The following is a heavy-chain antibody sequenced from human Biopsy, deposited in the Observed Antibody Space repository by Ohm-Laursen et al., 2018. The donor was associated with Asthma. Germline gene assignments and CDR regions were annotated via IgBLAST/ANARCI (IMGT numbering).Heavy chain of an antibody. J-gene: IGHJ4*02. CDR2: ITGSGGTT. Sequence: SLRLSCAASGFTFSSNGMSWVRQAPGKGLERVSAITGSGGTTYYADSVRGRFTISRDNSKSTLFLQMDSLSAEDTAVYYCAKDFRGIAVAGDRGFDYWGQGTLVTVSS. CDR3: AKDFRGIAVAGDRGFDY. CDR1: GFTFSSNG. V-gene: IGHV3-23*01. D-gene: IGHD6-19*01.